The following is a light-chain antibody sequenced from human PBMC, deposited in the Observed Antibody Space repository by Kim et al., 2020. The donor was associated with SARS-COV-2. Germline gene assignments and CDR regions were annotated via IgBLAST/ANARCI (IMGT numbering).Light chain of an antibody. Sequence: ELTQPPSASGTPGQRVTISCSGSSSNIGSNYVYWYQQLPGTAPKLLIYRNNQRPSGVPDRFSGSKSGTSASLAISGLRSEDEADYYCATWDDSLSGWVFGGGTKLTVL. CDR3: ATWDDSLSGWV. V-gene: IGLV1-47*01. J-gene: IGLJ3*02. CDR2: RNN. CDR1: SSNIGSNY.